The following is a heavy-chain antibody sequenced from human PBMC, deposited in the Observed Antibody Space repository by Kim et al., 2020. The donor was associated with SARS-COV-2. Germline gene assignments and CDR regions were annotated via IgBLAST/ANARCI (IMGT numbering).Heavy chain of an antibody. CDR2: INPISGGT. V-gene: IGHV1-2*02. CDR3: ARGGGDEGAGLY. D-gene: IGHD2-21*01. J-gene: IGHJ4*02. Sequence: ASVKVSCKTSGYTFTGYYIHWVRQAPGQGLEWMGWINPISGGTNYAQKFQGRATMTRDTSISTGYMELGRLTSDDTAVYYCARGGGDEGAGLYWGPGALVSVSS. CDR1: GYTFTGYY.